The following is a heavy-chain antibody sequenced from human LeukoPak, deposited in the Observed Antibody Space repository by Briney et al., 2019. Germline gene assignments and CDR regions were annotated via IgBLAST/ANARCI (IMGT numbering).Heavy chain of an antibody. CDR2: ISYDGSNK. CDR3: AKDQRWESPHYLDS. V-gene: IGHV3-30-3*01. CDR1: GVIFNNYA. D-gene: IGHD1-26*01. Sequence: GGSLRLSCASSGVIFNNYAIHWVRQAPGKGLEWVAAISYDGSNKYYADSVQGRLTISRDNSKNTLYVQMNSLRDEDTALYYCAKDQRWESPHYLDSWGQGTLVTVSS. J-gene: IGHJ4*02.